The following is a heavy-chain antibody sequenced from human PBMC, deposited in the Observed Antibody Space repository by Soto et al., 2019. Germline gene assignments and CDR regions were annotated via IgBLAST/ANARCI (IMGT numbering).Heavy chain of an antibody. V-gene: IGHV3-23*01. CDR3: ARASYYNGSGNSLPFDY. J-gene: IGHJ4*02. CDR1: GFTFSNYG. Sequence: QLGGSLRLSCASSGFTFSNYGMSWVRQAPGKGLEWVASISRSGGDTYYADSVKGRFTISRDNSKNTLYLQMDSLADDGTALYYCARASYYNGSGNSLPFDYWGQGILVTVSS. CDR2: ISRSGGDT. D-gene: IGHD3-10*01.